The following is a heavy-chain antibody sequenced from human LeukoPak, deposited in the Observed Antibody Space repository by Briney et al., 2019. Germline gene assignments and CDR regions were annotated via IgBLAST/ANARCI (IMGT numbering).Heavy chain of an antibody. D-gene: IGHD2-21*02. CDR1: GFTFSSYG. J-gene: IGHJ4*02. CDR3: ARDSVNMTAGDY. CDR2: IWYDGSNK. Sequence: GGSLRLSCAASGFTFSSYGMHWVRQAPGKGLEWVAVIWYDGSNKYYADSVKGRFTISRDNSKNTLYLQMNSLRAEDTAVYYCARDSVNMTAGDYWGQGTLVTVSS. V-gene: IGHV3-33*01.